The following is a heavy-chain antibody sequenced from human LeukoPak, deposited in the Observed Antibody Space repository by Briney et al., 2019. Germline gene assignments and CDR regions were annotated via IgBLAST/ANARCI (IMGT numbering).Heavy chain of an antibody. J-gene: IGHJ4*02. Sequence: ASVKVSCKASGYTFTSHGISWVRQAPGQGLEWMGWINPNSGGTYYAQTFQGRVTMTRDTSISIHYMELSSLRSDDSAVYYCARDQRGSGYSAYWGQGTLVTVSS. D-gene: IGHD3-22*01. CDR2: INPNSGGT. V-gene: IGHV1-2*02. CDR1: GYTFTSHG. CDR3: ARDQRGSGYSAY.